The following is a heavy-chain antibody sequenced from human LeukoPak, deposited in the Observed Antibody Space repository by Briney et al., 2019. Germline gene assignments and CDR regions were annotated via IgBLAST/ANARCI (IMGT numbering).Heavy chain of an antibody. J-gene: IGHJ4*02. CDR3: AREWGRIAVAGGPGY. CDR1: GFIFSNYG. CDR2: IWYDGRTK. V-gene: IGHV3-33*01. Sequence: QTGGSLRLSCEVSGFIFSNYGMHWVRQAPGKGLEWVALIWYDGRTKFHADSVRGRFTISRDNSANTLYLQMSSLRVEDTAVYYCAREWGRIAVAGGPGYWGQGALVTVSS. D-gene: IGHD6-19*01.